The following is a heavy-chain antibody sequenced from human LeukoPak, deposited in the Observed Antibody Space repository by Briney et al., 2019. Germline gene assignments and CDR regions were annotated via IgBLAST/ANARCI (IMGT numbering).Heavy chain of an antibody. Sequence: SGGSLRLSCAASGFTFSSYSMNWVRQAPGKGLEWVSYISSSSSTIYYADSVKGRFTISRDNAKNSLYLQMNSLRAEDTAVYYCAREWVGATRGDDAFDIWGQGTMVTVSS. D-gene: IGHD1-26*01. CDR1: GFTFSSYS. CDR3: AREWVGATRGDDAFDI. CDR2: ISSSSSTI. J-gene: IGHJ3*02. V-gene: IGHV3-48*04.